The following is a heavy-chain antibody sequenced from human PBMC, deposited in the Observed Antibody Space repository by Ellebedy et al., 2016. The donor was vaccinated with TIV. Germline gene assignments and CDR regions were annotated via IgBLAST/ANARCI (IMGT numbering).Heavy chain of an antibody. CDR2: TKHDGSDK. Sequence: GESLKISCAASGFTFSSYWMSWVRQAPGKGLEWVANTKHDGSDKYYVDSVKGRFTISRDNAKNSLYMQMNSPRAEDTAVYYCATDGSYGDYLSPRHAFDIWGQGTMVTVSS. CDR1: GFTFSSYW. CDR3: ATDGSYGDYLSPRHAFDI. V-gene: IGHV3-7*01. D-gene: IGHD4-17*01. J-gene: IGHJ3*02.